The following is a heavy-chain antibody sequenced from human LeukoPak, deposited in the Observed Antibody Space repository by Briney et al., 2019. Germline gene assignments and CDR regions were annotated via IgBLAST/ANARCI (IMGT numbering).Heavy chain of an antibody. V-gene: IGHV3-21*01. CDR1: GFTFSSFT. Sequence: GGSLRLSCAASGFTFSSFTMNWVRQAPGKGLEWVSSISSSSSYIYYADSVKGRFTISRDNPKNSLYLQMNSLGAEDTAVYYCARASDLDYWGQGDLATVSS. J-gene: IGHJ4*02. CDR2: ISSSSSYI. CDR3: ARASDLDY.